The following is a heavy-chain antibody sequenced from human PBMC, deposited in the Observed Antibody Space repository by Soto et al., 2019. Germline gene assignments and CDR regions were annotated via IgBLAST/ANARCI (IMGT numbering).Heavy chain of an antibody. CDR2: INAGNGNT. CDR3: ARDGGSGVVVADTPYHFDY. CDR1: GYTFTSYA. Sequence: QVQLVQSGAEVKKPGASVKVSCKASGYTFTSYAMHWVRQAPGQRLEWMGWINAGNGNTKYSQQFQGRVTITRDTSASTAYVELSSLRSEDTAVYYCARDGGSGVVVADTPYHFDYWGQGALVTVSS. D-gene: IGHD2-15*01. V-gene: IGHV1-3*01. J-gene: IGHJ4*02.